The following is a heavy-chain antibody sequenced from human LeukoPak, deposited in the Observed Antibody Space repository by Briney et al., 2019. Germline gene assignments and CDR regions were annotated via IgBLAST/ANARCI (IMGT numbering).Heavy chain of an antibody. V-gene: IGHV3-23*01. CDR2: IYGDDDKT. J-gene: IGHJ5*02. Sequence: PGGSLRLSCAASGFTFSKYAMHWVRQTPGKGLEMVSGIYGDDDKTVYGDAVKGRFTISRDNSKNTLFPQMNSLRADDTAVYYCAKTQGYYDAWGQGALVTVSS. D-gene: IGHD2-15*01. CDR3: AKTQGYYDA. CDR1: GFTFSKYA.